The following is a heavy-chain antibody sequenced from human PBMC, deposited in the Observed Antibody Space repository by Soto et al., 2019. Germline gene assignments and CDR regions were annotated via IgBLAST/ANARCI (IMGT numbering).Heavy chain of an antibody. CDR3: EGSGWYGEYYFDY. CDR2: ISGSGGST. CDR1: GFTFSSYA. Sequence: GGSLRLSCAASGFTFSSYAMSWVRQAPGKGLEWVSVISGSGGSTYYGDFVKGRFTISRDNSKNTLYLQMNSLRAEDTAVYYCEGSGWYGEYYFDYWGQGTLVTVS. J-gene: IGHJ4*02. V-gene: IGHV3-23*01. D-gene: IGHD6-19*01.